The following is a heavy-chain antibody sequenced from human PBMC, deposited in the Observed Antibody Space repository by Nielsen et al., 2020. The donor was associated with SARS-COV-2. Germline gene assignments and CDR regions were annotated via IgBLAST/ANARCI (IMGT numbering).Heavy chain of an antibody. D-gene: IGHD5-18*01. CDR3: AKSVDTAMAYFDY. CDR1: GFTFSSYA. J-gene: IGHJ4*02. Sequence: GESLKISCAASGFTFSSYAMSWVRQAPGKGLEWVSAISGSGGSTYYADSVKGRFTISRDNSKNTLYLQMNSLRAEDTAVYYCAKSVDTAMAYFDYWGQGTLVTVSS. CDR2: ISGSGGST. V-gene: IGHV3-23*01.